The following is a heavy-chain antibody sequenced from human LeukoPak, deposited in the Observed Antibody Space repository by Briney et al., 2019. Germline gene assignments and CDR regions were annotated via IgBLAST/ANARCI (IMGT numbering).Heavy chain of an antibody. CDR2: IWYDGSNK. Sequence: GGSLRLSCAASGFTFSAYAMHWVRQAPGKGLEWVAVIWYDGSNKYYADSVKGRFTISRDNSKNTLYLQMNSLRAEDSAVYYCARELNVDTVTASDYWGQGTLVTVSS. J-gene: IGHJ4*02. CDR3: ARELNVDTVTASDY. CDR1: GFTFSAYA. V-gene: IGHV3-33*01. D-gene: IGHD5-18*01.